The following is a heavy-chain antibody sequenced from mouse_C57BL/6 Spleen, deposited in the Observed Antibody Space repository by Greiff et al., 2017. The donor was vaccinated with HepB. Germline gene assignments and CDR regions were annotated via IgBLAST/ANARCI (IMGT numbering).Heavy chain of an antibody. V-gene: IGHV1-64*01. Sequence: QVQLQQPGAELVKPGASVKLSCKASGYTFTSYWMHWVKQRPGQGLEWIGMIHPNSGSTNYNEKFKSKATLTVDKSSSTAYMQLSSLTSEDSAVYYCVYYGSRTGYYYAMDYWGQGTSVTVAS. CDR1: GYTFTSYW. CDR3: VYYGSRTGYYYAMDY. CDR2: IHPNSGST. J-gene: IGHJ4*01. D-gene: IGHD1-1*01.